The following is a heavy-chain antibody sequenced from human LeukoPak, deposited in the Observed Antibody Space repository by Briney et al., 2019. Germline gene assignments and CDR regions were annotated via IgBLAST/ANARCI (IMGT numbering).Heavy chain of an antibody. V-gene: IGHV4-61*02. J-gene: IGHJ4*02. Sequence: SQTLSLTRTVSGGSISSGSYYWSWIRQPPGKGLEWIGRIYTSGSTNYNPSLKSRVTISVDTSKNQFSLKLSSVTAADTAVYYCASSGYSYGYYFDYWGQGTLVTVSS. CDR3: ASSGYSYGYYFDY. CDR2: IYTSGST. D-gene: IGHD5-18*01. CDR1: GGSISSGSYY.